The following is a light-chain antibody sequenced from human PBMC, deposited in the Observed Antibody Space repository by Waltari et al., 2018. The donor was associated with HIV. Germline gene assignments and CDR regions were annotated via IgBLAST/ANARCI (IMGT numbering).Light chain of an antibody. J-gene: IGKJ1*01. V-gene: IGKV1-5*03. CDR3: QQYDTYPWT. CDR1: QSISDW. Sequence: DIQMTQSPSTLSASVGDRVTITCRASQSISDWLAWFQQKPGKAPKLLIYEASNLQSGVPSRFSGSGSGTEFTLTISSLQLDDFATYYCQQYDTYPWTFGQGTEVEIK. CDR2: EAS.